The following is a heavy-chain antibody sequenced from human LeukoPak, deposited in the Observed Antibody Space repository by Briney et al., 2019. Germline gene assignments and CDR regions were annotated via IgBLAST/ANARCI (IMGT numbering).Heavy chain of an antibody. CDR3: ARETIAVAGTNWFDP. CDR2: ISSSSSYT. CDR1: GFTFSDYY. Sequence: GASLRLSCAASGFTFSDYYMSWIRQAPGKGLEWVSYISSSSSYTNYADSVKGRFTISRDNAKNSLYLQMNSLRAEDTAVYYCARETIAVAGTNWFDPWGQGTLVTVSS. D-gene: IGHD6-19*01. J-gene: IGHJ5*02. V-gene: IGHV3-11*05.